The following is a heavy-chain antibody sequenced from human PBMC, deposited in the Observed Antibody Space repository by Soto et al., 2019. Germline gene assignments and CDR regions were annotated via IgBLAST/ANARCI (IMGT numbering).Heavy chain of an antibody. V-gene: IGHV1-69*13. D-gene: IGHD3-16*01. CDR2: IIPIFGTP. CDR3: ARGGVMTPVSPFDY. J-gene: IGHJ4*02. CDR1: GGNFSRYA. Sequence: SVKVSCKGSGGNFSRYAISWVRQALVQGLEGMGGIIPIFGTPTYAQKFQARVTITADESTTTAYMELSSLRSEDTAFYFCARGGVMTPVSPFDYWGQGTLVTVSS.